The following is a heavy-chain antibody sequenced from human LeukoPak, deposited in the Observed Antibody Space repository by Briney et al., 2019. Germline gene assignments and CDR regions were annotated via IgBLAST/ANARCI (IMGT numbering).Heavy chain of an antibody. D-gene: IGHD3-3*01. J-gene: IGHJ4*02. CDR3: ARGEGAKQYDFWSGYYNPFDY. Sequence: ASVKVSCKASGYTFTGYYMHWVRQAPGQGLEWMGWINPNSGGTNYAQKFQGRVTMTRDTSISTAYMELSRLRSDDTAVYYCARGEGAKQYDFWSGYYNPFDYWGQGTLVTVSS. CDR1: GYTFTGYY. V-gene: IGHV1-2*02. CDR2: INPNSGGT.